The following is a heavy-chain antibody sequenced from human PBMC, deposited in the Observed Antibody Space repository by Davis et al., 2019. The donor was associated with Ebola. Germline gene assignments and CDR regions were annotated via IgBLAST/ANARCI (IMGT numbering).Heavy chain of an antibody. V-gene: IGHV3-23*01. CDR2: ISASGADI. J-gene: IGHJ6*02. CDR3: AKDLLWWSASDV. CDR1: GFVFRNYW. D-gene: IGHD2-21*01. Sequence: PGGSLRLSCRGSGFVFRNYWMHWVRQAPGGGLEWVSGISASGADIKYADSVRGRFSISRDDSKNTVYLQMSNLRAEDTAVYYCAKDLLWWSASDVWGQGTTVTVSS.